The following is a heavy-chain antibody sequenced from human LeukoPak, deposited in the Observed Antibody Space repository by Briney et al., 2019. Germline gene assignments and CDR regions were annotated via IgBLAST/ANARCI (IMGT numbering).Heavy chain of an antibody. V-gene: IGHV4-59*12. CDR3: ARVADIVATIWDDY. J-gene: IGHJ4*02. CDR2: IYYSGST. Sequence: SETLSLTCTVSGGSISSYYWSWIRRPPGKGLEWIGYIYYSGSTYYNPSLKSRVTISVDTSKNQFSLKLSSVTAADTAVYYCARVADIVATIWDDYWGQGTLVTVSS. D-gene: IGHD5-12*01. CDR1: GGSISSYY.